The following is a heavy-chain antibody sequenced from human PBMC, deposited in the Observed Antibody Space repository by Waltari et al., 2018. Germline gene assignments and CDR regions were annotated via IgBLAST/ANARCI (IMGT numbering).Heavy chain of an antibody. CDR1: GYSISSGYY. D-gene: IGHD6-13*01. CDR2: IYHSGST. V-gene: IGHV4-38-2*01. CDR3: ARCIAATGQYYYYGMDV. J-gene: IGHJ6*02. Sequence: QVQLQESGPGLVKPSETLSLTCAVSGYSISSGYYGGWLRQPPGKGLEWIGSIYHSGSTYYNPSLKSRVTISVDTSKNQFSLKLSSVTAADTAVYYCARCIAATGQYYYYGMDVWGQGTTVTVSS.